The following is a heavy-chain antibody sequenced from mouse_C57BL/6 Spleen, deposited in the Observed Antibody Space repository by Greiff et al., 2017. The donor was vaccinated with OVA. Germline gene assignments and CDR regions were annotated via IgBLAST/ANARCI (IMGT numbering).Heavy chain of an antibody. J-gene: IGHJ2*01. D-gene: IGHD1-1*01. CDR3: VITTVVTKGYYFDY. Sequence: VKLQQSGAELARPGASVKLSCKASGYTFTSYGISWVKQRTGQGLEWIGEIYPRSGNTYYNEKFKGKAPLTADKSSSTAYMELRSLTSEDSAVYFCVITTVVTKGYYFDYWGQGTTLTVSS. CDR1: GYTFTSYG. V-gene: IGHV1-81*01. CDR2: IYPRSGNT.